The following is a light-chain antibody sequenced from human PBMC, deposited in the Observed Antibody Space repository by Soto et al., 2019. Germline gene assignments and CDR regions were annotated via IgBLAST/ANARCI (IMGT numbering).Light chain of an antibody. V-gene: IGKV1-8*01. Sequence: AIRMTQSPSSFSASTGDRVTITCRASQGISSYLAWYQQKPGKAPKLLIYAESTLQSGGPSRFRGSGSGTDFTLAISCLQSEDFATYYCQQYYSYLPITFGQGTRLEIK. CDR1: QGISSY. CDR2: AES. J-gene: IGKJ5*01. CDR3: QQYYSYLPIT.